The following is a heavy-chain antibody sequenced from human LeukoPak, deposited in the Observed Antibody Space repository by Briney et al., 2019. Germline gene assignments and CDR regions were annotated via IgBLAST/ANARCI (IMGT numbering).Heavy chain of an antibody. J-gene: IGHJ4*02. CDR3: AKDARRSSGWYFFDH. D-gene: IGHD6-19*01. CDR2: ISDSGDRT. CDR1: GFTFNSYS. V-gene: IGHV3-23*01. Sequence: GGSLRLSCVASGFTFNSYSMSWVRQAPGKGLEWVSAISDSGDRTYYVDSVKGRFTISRDNSKNTLYLQMNSLRADDTAVYYCAKDARRSSGWYFFDHWGQGTLVTVSS.